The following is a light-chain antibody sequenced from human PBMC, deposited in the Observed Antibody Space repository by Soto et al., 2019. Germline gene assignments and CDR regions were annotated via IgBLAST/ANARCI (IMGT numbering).Light chain of an antibody. J-gene: IGKJ3*01. Sequence: DLQMTQSPSSLSASVGDRVTITCQASQDINNYLIWYQQKPGKAPKLLIYDASNLETGVPSRFSGSGSGTDFILTISSLQPEDTATYYCQRYDNLPRVTFGPGTKVEIK. CDR3: QRYDNLPRVT. V-gene: IGKV1-33*01. CDR2: DAS. CDR1: QDINNY.